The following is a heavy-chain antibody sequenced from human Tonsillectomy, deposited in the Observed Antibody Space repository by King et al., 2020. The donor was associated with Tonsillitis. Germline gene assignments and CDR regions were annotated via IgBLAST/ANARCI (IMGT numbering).Heavy chain of an antibody. CDR2: IYYSGNT. CDR1: GGSXSXSTYY. Sequence: QLQESGPGLVXXSETLXXXXTXSGGSXSXSTYYWGXIRQPPGKGLDWIGGIYYSGNTYYSPSLKSRVSISVDTSKNQLSLKLSSVTAADTAVYYCSRQTIAFFDYWGQGTLVTVSS. J-gene: IGHJ4*02. CDR3: SRQTIAFFDY. D-gene: IGHD4/OR15-4a*01. V-gene: IGHV4-39*07.